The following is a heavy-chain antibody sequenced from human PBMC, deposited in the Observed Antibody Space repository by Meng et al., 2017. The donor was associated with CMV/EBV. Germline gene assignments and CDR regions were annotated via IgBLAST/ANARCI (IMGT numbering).Heavy chain of an antibody. V-gene: IGHV4-59*01. CDR2: IYYSGST. CDR1: GGSISSYY. D-gene: IGHD3-3*01. CDR3: ASKFWSGFYYYGMDV. J-gene: IGHJ6*02. Sequence: SETLSLTCTVSGGSISSYYWSWIRQPPGKGLEWIGYIYYSGSTNYNPSLKSRVTISVDTSKNQFSLKLSSVTAADTAVYYCASKFWSGFYYYGMDVWGQGTTVTVSS.